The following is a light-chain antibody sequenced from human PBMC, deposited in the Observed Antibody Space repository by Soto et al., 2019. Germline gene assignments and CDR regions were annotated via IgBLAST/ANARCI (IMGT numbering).Light chain of an antibody. CDR2: VEASGTY. Sequence: QAVVTQSSSASASLGPSGKLTCTLSSAHNNYIIAWHQQHPGKAPRCLRTVEASGTYNKGSGIPDRFSGSSSGADRYLTISALQSEDEAQYYCETWDDDTRVFGGGTKLTVL. J-gene: IGLJ2*01. CDR3: ETWDDDTRV. CDR1: SAHNNYI. V-gene: IGLV4-60*03.